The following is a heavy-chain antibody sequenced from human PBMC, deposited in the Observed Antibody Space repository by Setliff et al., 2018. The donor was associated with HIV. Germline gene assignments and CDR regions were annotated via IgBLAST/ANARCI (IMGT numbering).Heavy chain of an antibody. D-gene: IGHD2-2*02. Sequence: KVSCKASGGAFISHTFTWVRQAPGQGLEWMGRIIPILGIPNYAQNFQGRLTISADKSTRTAYLELSSLRSDDSAVYFCAKEQEIGSYLDPWGQGTLVTVSS. CDR2: IIPILGIP. J-gene: IGHJ5*02. V-gene: IGHV1-69*04. CDR1: GGAFISHT. CDR3: AKEQEIGSYLDP.